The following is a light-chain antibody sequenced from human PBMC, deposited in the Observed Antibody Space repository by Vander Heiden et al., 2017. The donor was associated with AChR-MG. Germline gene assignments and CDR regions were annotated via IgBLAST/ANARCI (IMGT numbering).Light chain of an antibody. Sequence: IVRNQTQLSLSVTPGQPACMSCKSGPSLLRSDGKTHVFWYLQKLVQSPQHLIHEVARRFYGVPDRSSPRGSGTDFTLKISRVEAEDVGVYSGEEGLHLTTFQQASKAEI. V-gene: IGKV2-29*02. J-gene: IGKJ1*01. CDR2: EVA. CDR1: PSLLRSDGKTH. CDR3: EEGLHLTT.